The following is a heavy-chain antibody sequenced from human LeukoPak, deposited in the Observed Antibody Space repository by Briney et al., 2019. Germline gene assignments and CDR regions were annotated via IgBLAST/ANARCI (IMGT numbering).Heavy chain of an antibody. V-gene: IGHV3-21*01. CDR3: ARPPDTYSSSYGFLA. Sequence: GGSLRLSCAASGFTFSSYSMNWVRQAPGKGLEWVSSISSSSSYIYYADSVKGRFTISRDNAKNSLYLQMNSLRAEDTAVYYCARPPDTYSSSYGFLAWGQGTLVTVSS. J-gene: IGHJ4*02. CDR2: ISSSSSYI. D-gene: IGHD6-6*01. CDR1: GFTFSSYS.